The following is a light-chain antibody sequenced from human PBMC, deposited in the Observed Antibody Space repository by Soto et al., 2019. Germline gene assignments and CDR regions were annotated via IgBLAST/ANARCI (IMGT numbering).Light chain of an antibody. Sequence: EIVMTQSTATLSVSALEGATISCRASQSVSSNLAWYQQKPGQAPRLLIYDASTRATGIPARFSGSGSGTEFTLTISSLQSEDFAVYSCQHYNDRPLTFGGGT. CDR2: DAS. V-gene: IGKV3-15*01. CDR3: QHYNDRPLT. CDR1: QSVSSN. J-gene: IGKJ4*01.